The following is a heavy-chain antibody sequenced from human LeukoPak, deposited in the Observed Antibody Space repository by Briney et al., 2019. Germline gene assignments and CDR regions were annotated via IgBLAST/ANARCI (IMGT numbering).Heavy chain of an antibody. CDR2: IRYDGSNK. Sequence: GGSLRLSCATSGSIFTTYGIHWVRQAPGKGLEWVAFIRYDGSNKYYADSVKGRFTISRDNSKNTLYLQMNSLRAEDTAVYYCAKVRYAIFGGTDYFDYWGQGTLVTVSS. V-gene: IGHV3-30*02. CDR1: GSIFTTYG. CDR3: AKVRYAIFGGTDYFDY. D-gene: IGHD3-3*01. J-gene: IGHJ4*02.